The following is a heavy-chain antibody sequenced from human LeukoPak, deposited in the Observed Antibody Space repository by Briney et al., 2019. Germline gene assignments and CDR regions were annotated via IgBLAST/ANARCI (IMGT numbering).Heavy chain of an antibody. CDR2: MNPNSGNT. V-gene: IGHV1-8*03. J-gene: IGHJ6*04. CDR3: ARGYYDSSGYPDV. D-gene: IGHD3-22*01. Sequence: ASVKVSCKASGGTFSSYAISWVRQAPGQGLEWMGWMNPNSGNTGYAQKFQGRVTITRNTSISTAYMELSSLRSEDTAVYYCARGYYDSSGYPDVWGKGTTVTVSS. CDR1: GGTFSSYA.